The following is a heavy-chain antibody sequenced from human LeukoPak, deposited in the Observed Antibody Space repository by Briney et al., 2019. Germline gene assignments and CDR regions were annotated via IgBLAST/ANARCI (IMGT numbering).Heavy chain of an antibody. V-gene: IGHV1-2*02. J-gene: IGHJ4*02. CDR1: GFTFTGYY. CDR3: ARDRVTTNTPYFDY. CDR2: INLNSGGT. D-gene: IGHD4-17*01. Sequence: ASVKVSCKTSGFTFTGYYLHWVRQAPGQGLEWMGWINLNSGGTNYAQKFQGRVTMTRDTSISTAYMELSRLTSDDTAVYYCARDRVTTNTPYFDYWGQGTLVTVPS.